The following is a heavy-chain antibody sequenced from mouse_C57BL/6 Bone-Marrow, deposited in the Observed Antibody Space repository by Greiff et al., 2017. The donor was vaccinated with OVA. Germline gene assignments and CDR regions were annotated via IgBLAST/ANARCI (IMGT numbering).Heavy chain of an antibody. Sequence: EVQLVESGPVLVKPGASVKMSCKASGYTFTDYYMNWVKQSHGKSLEWIGVINPYNGGTSYNQKFKGKATLTVDKSSSTAYMELNSLTSEDSAVYYCARRGLRSWFAYWGQGTLVTVSA. V-gene: IGHV1-19*01. CDR3: ARRGLRSWFAY. D-gene: IGHD2-4*01. CDR2: INPYNGGT. CDR1: GYTFTDYY. J-gene: IGHJ3*01.